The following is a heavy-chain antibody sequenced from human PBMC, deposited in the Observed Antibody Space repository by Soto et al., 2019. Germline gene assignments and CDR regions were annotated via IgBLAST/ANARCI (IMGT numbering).Heavy chain of an antibody. D-gene: IGHD3-22*01. V-gene: IGHV1-69*06. CDR2: IIPTFGTA. Sequence: SVKVSCKASGGTFTSYRINWVRQAPGQGLEWMGEIIPTFGTANYAQKFQGRVTINADKSTSTAYMELSSLTSEDTAVYYCARGGLIITGYGMDVWGQGTTVTVSS. CDR1: GGTFTSYR. CDR3: ARGGLIITGYGMDV. J-gene: IGHJ6*02.